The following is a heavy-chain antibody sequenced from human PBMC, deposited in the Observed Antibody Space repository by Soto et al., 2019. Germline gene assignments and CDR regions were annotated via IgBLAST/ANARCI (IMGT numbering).Heavy chain of an antibody. CDR1: GLTLSTSS. CDR3: GKVDDSSYYTVES. V-gene: IGHV3-48*01. J-gene: IGHJ4*02. Sequence: EGQLVESGGMLVQPGGSLRLSCAAFGLTLSTSSMNWVRQAPGRGLEWISYIRRHTSVTAYADSVKGRFTISRDSAKNSLYLQMDSLRVEDTAVYSCGKVDDSSYYTVESWGQGTLVTVSS. D-gene: IGHD3-22*01. CDR2: IRRHTSVT.